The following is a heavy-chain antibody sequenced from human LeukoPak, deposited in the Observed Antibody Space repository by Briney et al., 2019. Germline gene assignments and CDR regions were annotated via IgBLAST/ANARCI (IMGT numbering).Heavy chain of an antibody. CDR2: IDYDSSHI. CDR3: TRDPLRYLRVGHYDY. CDR1: GFTFSTSA. Sequence: GGSLRLSCAASGFTFSTSAMNWVRQVPGKGLEWVSSIDYDSSHIYYAASVRGRFTISRDNARDSVYLQMDSLRVEDTAVYYCTRDPLRYLRVGHYDYWGQGALVAVSS. J-gene: IGHJ4*02. D-gene: IGHD3-9*01. V-gene: IGHV3-21*01.